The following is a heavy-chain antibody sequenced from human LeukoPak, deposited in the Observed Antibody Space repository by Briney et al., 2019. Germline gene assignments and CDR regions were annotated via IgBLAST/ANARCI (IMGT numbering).Heavy chain of an antibody. V-gene: IGHV3-30*18. Sequence: GGSLRLSCAASGFTFSSYGMQWVRQAPGKGLEWVAVISYDGSNKYYADSVKGRFTISRDNSKNTLYLQMNSLRAEDTAVYYCAKSYSPSVYYYYGMDVWGQGTTVTVSS. D-gene: IGHD5-18*01. CDR1: GFTFSSYG. J-gene: IGHJ6*02. CDR3: AKSYSPSVYYYYGMDV. CDR2: ISYDGSNK.